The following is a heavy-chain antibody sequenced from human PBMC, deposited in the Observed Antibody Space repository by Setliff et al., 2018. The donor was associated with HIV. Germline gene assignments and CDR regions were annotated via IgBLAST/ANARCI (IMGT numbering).Heavy chain of an antibody. CDR3: ARGGDPPYYFLGMDV. CDR2: FTSYNNQA. Sequence: GASVKVSCKISGYTLTAYGLNWVRQAPGQGPERMGWFTSYNNQAEYAPKFQGRVTMTIDTSTSTAYMELRNLKYDDTAVYYCARGGDPPYYFLGMDVWGQGTTVTVSS. V-gene: IGHV1-18*01. D-gene: IGHD3-10*01. CDR1: GYTLTAYG. J-gene: IGHJ6*02.